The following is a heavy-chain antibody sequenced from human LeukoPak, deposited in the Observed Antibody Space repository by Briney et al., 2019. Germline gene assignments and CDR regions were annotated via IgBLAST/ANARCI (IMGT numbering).Heavy chain of an antibody. CDR2: ISAYNGNT. J-gene: IGHJ4*02. CDR3: ARDPAPYSGSYSGNDY. V-gene: IGHV1-18*01. Sequence: PGGSLRLSCAASGFTFSSYGISWVRQAPGRGLEWMGWISAYNGNTNYAQKLQGRVTMTTDTSTSTAYMELRSLRSDDTAVYYCARDPAPYSGSYSGNDYWGQGTLVTVSS. D-gene: IGHD1-26*01. CDR1: GFTFSSYG.